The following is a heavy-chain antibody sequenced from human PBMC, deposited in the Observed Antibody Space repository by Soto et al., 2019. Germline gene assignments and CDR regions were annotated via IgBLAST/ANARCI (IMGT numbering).Heavy chain of an antibody. D-gene: IGHD3-22*01. CDR1: GFTFSSYA. Sequence: PGGSLRLSCAASGFTFSSYAMSWVRQAPGKGLEWVSGISGSGGSTYYADSVKGRVTISRDNSKNTLYLQMNSLRAEDTAVYYCPKPPSLRYYYDSSGSWYYFDYWGHGTLVTVSS. CDR2: ISGSGGST. V-gene: IGHV3-23*01. CDR3: PKPPSLRYYYDSSGSWYYFDY. J-gene: IGHJ4*03.